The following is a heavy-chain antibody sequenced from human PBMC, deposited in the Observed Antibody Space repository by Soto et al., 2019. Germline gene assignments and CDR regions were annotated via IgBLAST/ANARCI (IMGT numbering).Heavy chain of an antibody. CDR2: IYYSGST. CDR1: GGSISSGGYY. D-gene: IGHD5-18*01. Sequence: TLSLTCTVSGGSISSGGYYWTWIRQHPGKGLEWIGYIYYSGSTYYNPSLKSRVTISVDKSKNQFSLKLSSVTAADTAVYYCAGWIQLQQYYYYGMDVWGQGTTVTVSS. CDR3: AGWIQLQQYYYYGMDV. V-gene: IGHV4-31*09. J-gene: IGHJ6*02.